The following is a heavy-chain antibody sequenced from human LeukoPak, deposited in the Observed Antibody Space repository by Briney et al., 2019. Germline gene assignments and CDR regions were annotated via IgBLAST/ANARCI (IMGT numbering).Heavy chain of an antibody. CDR2: ISAYNGNT. V-gene: IGHV1-18*01. Sequence: ASVKVSCKASGYTFSSYGISWVRQAPGQGLEWMGWISAYNGNTNYAEKLQGRVTMTTDTSTSTAYMELRSLRSDDTAVYYCARDIKRSRARWENLGFDPWGQGTLVTVSS. J-gene: IGHJ5*02. CDR3: ARDIKRSRARWENLGFDP. D-gene: IGHD1-26*01. CDR1: GYTFSSYG.